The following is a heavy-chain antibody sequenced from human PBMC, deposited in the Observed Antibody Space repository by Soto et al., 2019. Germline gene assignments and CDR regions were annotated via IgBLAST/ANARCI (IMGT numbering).Heavy chain of an antibody. CDR1: GGSFRGYY. CDR2: INHSGST. D-gene: IGHD2-8*02. CDR3: ARDKITGLFDY. J-gene: IGHJ4*02. Sequence: PSETLSLTCAVYGGSFRGYYWTWIRQPPGTGLEWIGEINHSGSTNYNPSLKSRVTISVDTSKNQFSLKLTSVTAADTAVYYGARDKITGLFDYWGQGTLVTVSS. V-gene: IGHV4-34*01.